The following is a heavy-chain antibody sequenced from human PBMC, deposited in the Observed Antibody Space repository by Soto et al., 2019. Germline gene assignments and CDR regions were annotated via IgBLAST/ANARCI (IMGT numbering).Heavy chain of an antibody. J-gene: IGHJ6*02. CDR2: IYSGGST. CDR3: AREGGQYDYYYGMDV. Sequence: GGSLRLSCAASGFTVSSNYMSWVRQAPGKGLEWVSVIYSGGSTYYADSVKGRFTISRDNSKNTLYLQMNSLRAEDTAVYYCAREGGQYDYYYGMDVWGQGTTVTVSS. CDR1: GFTVSSNY. V-gene: IGHV3-53*01. D-gene: IGHD2-15*01.